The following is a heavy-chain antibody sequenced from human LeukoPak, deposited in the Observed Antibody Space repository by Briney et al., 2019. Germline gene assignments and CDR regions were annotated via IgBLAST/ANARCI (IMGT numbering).Heavy chain of an antibody. CDR1: GFTFRTFT. Sequence: PGGSLRLSCAASGFTFRTFTMNWVRQAPGKGLEWVGRIKSKTDGGTTDYAAPVKGRFTISRDDSKNTLYLQMNSLKTEEAAVSYCTTVRGYSDYDLDHWGQRTLVTVSS. V-gene: IGHV3-15*01. CDR3: TTVRGYSDYDLDH. CDR2: IKSKTDGGTT. J-gene: IGHJ4*02. D-gene: IGHD5-12*01.